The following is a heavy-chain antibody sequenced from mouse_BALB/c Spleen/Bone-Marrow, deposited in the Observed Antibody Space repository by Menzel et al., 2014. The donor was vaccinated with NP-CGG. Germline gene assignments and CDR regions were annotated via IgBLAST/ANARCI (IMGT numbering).Heavy chain of an antibody. CDR2: IYPSDSYT. Sequence: QVQLQQSGAELVRPGASVKLSCKASGYTFTSYWINWVKQRPGQGLEWIGNIYPSDSYTNYNQKFKDQATLTVDKSSSTAYMHLTSPTSEDSAVYYCTRGDYYGSSSFAYWGQGTLVTDSA. V-gene: IGHV1-69*02. CDR1: GYTFTSYW. CDR3: TRGDYYGSSSFAY. D-gene: IGHD1-1*01. J-gene: IGHJ3*01.